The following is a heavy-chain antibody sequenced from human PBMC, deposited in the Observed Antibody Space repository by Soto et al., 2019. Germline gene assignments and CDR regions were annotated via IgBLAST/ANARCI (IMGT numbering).Heavy chain of an antibody. J-gene: IGHJ6*04. CDR2: IYPGDSDT. CDR1: GYLVTSYW. V-gene: IGHV5-51*01. D-gene: IGHD2-15*01. CDR3: ETKIGKDQSYSVMEF. Sequence: GASLKLSCEGSGYLVTSYWSGWVRQLPGKGLEWMGIIYPGDSDTRYSPSFQGQVTISADKSISTAYLQWSSLQASATGMYYCETKIGKDQSYSVMEFWVKGTTVTVSP.